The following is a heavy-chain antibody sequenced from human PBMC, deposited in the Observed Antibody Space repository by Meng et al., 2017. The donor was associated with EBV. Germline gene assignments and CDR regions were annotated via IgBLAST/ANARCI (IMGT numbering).Heavy chain of an antibody. CDR3: ASESGRGYTPDY. D-gene: IGHD3-10*01. CDR1: GGPFRYYA. J-gene: IGHJ4*02. CDR2: FLPRLGAP. V-gene: IGHV1-69*01. Sequence: VQLVQSAAGVKKPGSAVKVSCKTSGGPFRYYASSWVRMAPGQGLEWLGGFLPRLGAPNYAQKFHGRVKITADESTSTHYMDLSSLRSEDTAIYYCASESGRGYTPDYWGQGTLVTVSS.